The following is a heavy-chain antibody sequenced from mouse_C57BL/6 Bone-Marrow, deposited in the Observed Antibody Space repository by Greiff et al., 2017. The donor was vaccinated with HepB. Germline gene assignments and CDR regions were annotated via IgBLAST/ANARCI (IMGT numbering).Heavy chain of an antibody. CDR1: GYTFTDYN. V-gene: IGHV1-18*01. CDR3: ARGVYYGSPYAMDY. D-gene: IGHD1-1*01. CDR2: INPNNGGT. Sequence: QLQQSGPELVKPGASVKIPCKASGYTFTDYNMDWVKQSHGKSLEWIGDINPNNGGTIYNQKFKGKATLTVDKSSSTAYMELRSLTSEDTAVYYCARGVYYGSPYAMDYWGQGTSVTVSS. J-gene: IGHJ4*01.